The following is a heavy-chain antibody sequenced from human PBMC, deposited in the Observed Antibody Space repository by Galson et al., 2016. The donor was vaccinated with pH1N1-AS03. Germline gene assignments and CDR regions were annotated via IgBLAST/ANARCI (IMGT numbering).Heavy chain of an antibody. CDR1: AYTFANYW. CDR2: MYPANFDT. D-gene: IGHD6-19*01. Sequence: QSGAEVKKPGESLKISCKASAYTFANYWIVWVRQMPGKGLEWMGIMYPANFDTRYSPSFQGHVTISADTSINTAYLQWSSLRASDTAMYYCARRISVTGREFESWGEGTLFSVAS. J-gene: IGHJ5*01. CDR3: ARRISVTGREFES. V-gene: IGHV5-51*01.